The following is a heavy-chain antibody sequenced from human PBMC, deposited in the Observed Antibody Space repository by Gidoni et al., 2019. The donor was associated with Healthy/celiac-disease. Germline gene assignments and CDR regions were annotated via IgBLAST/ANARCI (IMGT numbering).Heavy chain of an antibody. D-gene: IGHD5-12*01. CDR1: GGNFSSYA. CDR3: ARDSGDGYNGGFDY. Sequence: QVQLVQSGAEVKKPGSSVTVSCKASGGNFSSYAISCVRQAPGQGLEWMGGIIPIFGTANYAQKFQGRVTITADESTSTAYMELSSLRSEDTAVYYCARDSGDGYNGGFDYWGQGTLVTVSS. V-gene: IGHV1-69*01. CDR2: IIPIFGTA. J-gene: IGHJ4*02.